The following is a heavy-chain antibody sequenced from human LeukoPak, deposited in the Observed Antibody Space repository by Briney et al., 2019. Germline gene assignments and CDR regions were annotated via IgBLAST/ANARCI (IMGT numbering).Heavy chain of an antibody. CDR3: AREGFTLDY. CDR2: ISSSGSTI. CDR1: GFIFSSYE. J-gene: IGHJ4*02. V-gene: IGHV3-48*03. Sequence: GGSLRLSCAASGFIFSSYEMNWVRQAPGKGLEGVSYISSSGSTIYYADSVKGRFTISRDNAKNSLYLQMNSLRAEDTAVYYCAREGFTLDYWGQGTLVTVSS.